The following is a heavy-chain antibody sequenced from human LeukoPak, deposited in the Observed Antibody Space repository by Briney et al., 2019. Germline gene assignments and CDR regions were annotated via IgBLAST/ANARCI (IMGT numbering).Heavy chain of an antibody. CDR2: MYHSGTPT. CDR1: RGSIKDNY. Sequence: KPSETLSLTCTVSRGSIKDNYWSWVRQSPGKGLEWIGYMYHSGTPTKYNPSLKSRVTISVDTSKNQFSLKLSSVTAADTAVYYCARHGDYLRDYYYMDVWGKGTTVTVSS. CDR3: ARHGDYLRDYYYMDV. D-gene: IGHD4-17*01. V-gene: IGHV4-59*03. J-gene: IGHJ6*03.